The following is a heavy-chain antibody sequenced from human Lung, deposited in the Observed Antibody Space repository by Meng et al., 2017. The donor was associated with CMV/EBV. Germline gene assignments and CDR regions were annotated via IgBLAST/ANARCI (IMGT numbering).Heavy chain of an antibody. CDR1: GFTVINNY. D-gene: IGHD5-24*01. V-gene: IGHV3-66*02. CDR2: IYAGGST. Sequence: SCAASGFTVINNYMNWVRQAPGKGLEWVSIIYAGGSTDYADSVNGRFTISRDNSKNTLYLQMNSLRPEDTAVYYCAREKEGRMSTISAFDIWGQGXMVTVS. CDR3: AREKEGRMSTISAFDI. J-gene: IGHJ3*02.